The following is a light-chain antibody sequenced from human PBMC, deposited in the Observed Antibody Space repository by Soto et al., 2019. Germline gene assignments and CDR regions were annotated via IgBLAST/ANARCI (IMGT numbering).Light chain of an antibody. V-gene: IGKV3-20*01. Sequence: EIVLTQSPGTLSLSPGERATLSCRASQTVSGSYLAWCQHKPGQAPRLLIYGASSRATGIPARFSGSGSGTDFTLTISRLEPEDFAVYYCQQYGTSPWTFGQGTKVDIK. CDR3: QQYGTSPWT. CDR1: QTVSGSY. J-gene: IGKJ1*01. CDR2: GAS.